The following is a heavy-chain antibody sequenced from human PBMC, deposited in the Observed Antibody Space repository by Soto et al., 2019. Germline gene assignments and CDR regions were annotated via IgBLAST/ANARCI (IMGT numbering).Heavy chain of an antibody. D-gene: IGHD2-8*01. Sequence: GASVKVSCKASGGTFSSYAISWVRQAPGQGLEWMGGIIPIFGTANYAQNFQGRVTITADESTSTAYMELSSLRSEDTALYYCARYPISPGDAFDTWGQGTMVTVSS. CDR3: ARYPISPGDAFDT. CDR2: IIPIFGTA. CDR1: GGTFSSYA. J-gene: IGHJ3*02. V-gene: IGHV1-69*13.